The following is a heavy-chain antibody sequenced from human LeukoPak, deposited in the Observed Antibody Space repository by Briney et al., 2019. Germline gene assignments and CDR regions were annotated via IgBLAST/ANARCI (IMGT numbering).Heavy chain of an antibody. J-gene: IGHJ6*03. V-gene: IGHV3-30*04. CDR2: ISYDGSNK. Sequence: GGSLRLSCAASGFTFSSYAMHWVRQAPGKGLEWVAVISYDGSNKYYAESVKGRFTISRDNSKNTLYLQMNSLRAEDTAVYYCARDRAYSGYGSLRGHYYMDVWGKGTTVTVSS. CDR3: ARDRAYSGYGSLRGHYYMDV. CDR1: GFTFSSYA. D-gene: IGHD5-12*01.